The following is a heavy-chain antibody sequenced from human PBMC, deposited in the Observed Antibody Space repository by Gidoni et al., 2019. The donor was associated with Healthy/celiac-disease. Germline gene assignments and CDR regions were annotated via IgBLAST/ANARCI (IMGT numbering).Heavy chain of an antibody. CDR3: AKDRHSSGEGRTDY. D-gene: IGHD6-19*01. CDR2: NSYDGSNK. Sequence: QVQLVESGGGVVQPGRSLRLSCAHSGFTFSSYGMHWVRQAPGKGPEWVGVNSYDGSNKYYADSVKGRFTISRDNSKNTLYLQMNSLRAEDTAVYYCAKDRHSSGEGRTDYWGQGTLVTVSS. J-gene: IGHJ4*02. V-gene: IGHV3-30*18. CDR1: GFTFSSYG.